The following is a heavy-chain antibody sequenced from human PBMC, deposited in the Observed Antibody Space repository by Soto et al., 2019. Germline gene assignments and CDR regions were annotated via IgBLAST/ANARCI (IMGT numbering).Heavy chain of an antibody. CDR3: VKGLVGARGSAFDY. CDR1: GFTFSSYG. V-gene: IGHV3-64D*06. CDR2: ISSNGGST. D-gene: IGHD1-26*01. Sequence: LXLSGSASGFTFSSYGMHWVRQAPGKGLEYVSAISSNGGSTYYADSVKGRFTISRDNSKNTLYLQMSSLRAEDTAVYYCVKGLVGARGSAFDYWGQGTLVTVSS. J-gene: IGHJ4*02.